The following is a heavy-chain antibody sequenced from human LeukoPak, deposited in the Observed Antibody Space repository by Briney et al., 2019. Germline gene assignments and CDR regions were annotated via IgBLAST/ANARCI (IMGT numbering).Heavy chain of an antibody. CDR3: TKRPRDPRAFDH. CDR1: GFSFSNYA. D-gene: IGHD2-21*02. V-gene: IGHV3-23*01. CDR2: ISSSNSTI. J-gene: IGHJ4*02. Sequence: PGGSLRLSCAASGFSFSNYAMNWVRQAPGKRLEWVAGISSSNSTINYADPVKGRFTISRDNSKNTVYLQMNSLTAEDTALYYCTKRPRDPRAFDHWGPGTLVSVSS.